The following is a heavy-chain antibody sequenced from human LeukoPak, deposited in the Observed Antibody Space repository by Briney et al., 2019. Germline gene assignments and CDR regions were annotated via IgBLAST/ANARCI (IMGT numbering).Heavy chain of an antibody. CDR3: ARGPSGYHNT. CDR1: GFTFSSYW. CDR2: IKKDGSEK. V-gene: IGHV3-7*01. D-gene: IGHD5-12*01. J-gene: IGHJ4*02. Sequence: PGGSLRLSCAASGFTFSSYWMNWVRQAPGKGLEWVANIKKDGSEKYYVDSVKGRFAISRDNAKTSLYLQMNSLRAEDAAVYYCARGPSGYHNTGGQGTLVTVSS.